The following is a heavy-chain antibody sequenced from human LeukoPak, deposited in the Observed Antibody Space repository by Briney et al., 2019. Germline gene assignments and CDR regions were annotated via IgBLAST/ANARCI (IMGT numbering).Heavy chain of an antibody. V-gene: IGHV4-39*01. Sequence: SETLSLTCTVSGGSITSSSYYWGWIRQPPGRGLEWIGSIYYSGSTYYNPSLKSRVTISVDTSKNQFSLKLSSVTAADTAVYYCARQGMVRGDPWGFDYWGQGTLVTVSS. J-gene: IGHJ4*02. CDR2: IYYSGST. CDR1: GGSITSSSYY. D-gene: IGHD3-10*01. CDR3: ARQGMVRGDPWGFDY.